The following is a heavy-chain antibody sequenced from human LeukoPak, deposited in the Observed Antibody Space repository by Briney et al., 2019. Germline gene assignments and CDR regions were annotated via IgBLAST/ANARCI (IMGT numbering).Heavy chain of an antibody. V-gene: IGHV3-23*01. CDR2: ISGSGGST. J-gene: IGHJ3*02. D-gene: IGHD6-6*01. Sequence: GGSLRLSCAASGFTFSSYAMSWVRQAPGKGLEWVSAISGSGGSTYYADSVKGRFTISRDNSKNTLYLQMNSLRAEDTAVYYCARGIAARPSAFDIWGQGTMVTVSS. CDR1: GFTFSSYA. CDR3: ARGIAARPSAFDI.